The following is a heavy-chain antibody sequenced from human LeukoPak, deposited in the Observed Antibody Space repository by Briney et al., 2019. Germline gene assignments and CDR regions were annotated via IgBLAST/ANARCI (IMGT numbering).Heavy chain of an antibody. V-gene: IGHV1-18*01. CDR3: ATFVIVGATTWGPFDI. D-gene: IGHD1-26*01. Sequence: VASVKVSCKASGYTFTSYGISWVRQAPGQGLEWMGWISAYNGNTNYAQKLQGRVTMTTDTSTSTAYMELRSLRSDDTAVYYCATFVIVGATTWGPFDIWGQGTMVTVSS. CDR1: GYTFTSYG. CDR2: ISAYNGNT. J-gene: IGHJ3*02.